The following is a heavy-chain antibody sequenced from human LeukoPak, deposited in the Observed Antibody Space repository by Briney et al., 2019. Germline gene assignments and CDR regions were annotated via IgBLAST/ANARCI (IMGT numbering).Heavy chain of an antibody. V-gene: IGHV4-31*11. D-gene: IGHD1-26*01. CDR3: ARGFPVGY. CDR1: GGSFSGYY. J-gene: IGHJ4*02. Sequence: SETLSLTCAVYGGSFSGYYWSWIRQHPGKGLEWIGYIYYSGSTYYNPSLKSRVTISVDTSKNQFPLKLSSVTAADTAVYYCARGFPVGYWGQGTLVTVSS. CDR2: IYYSGST.